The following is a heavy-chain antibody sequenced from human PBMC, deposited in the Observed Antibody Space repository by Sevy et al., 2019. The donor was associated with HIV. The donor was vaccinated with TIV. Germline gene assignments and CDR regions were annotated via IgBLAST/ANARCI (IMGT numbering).Heavy chain of an antibody. V-gene: IGHV5-51*01. D-gene: IGHD2-15*01. CDR2: IYPGDSDT. J-gene: IGHJ6*02. CDR3: ASPYCSGGSGHRDYYGMDV. Sequence: GESLKISCKGSGYSFTSYWIGWVRQMPGKGLEWMGIIYPGDSDTRYSPSFQAQATISADKSISTAYLQWSSLKASDTAMYYCASPYCSGGSGHRDYYGMDVWGQGTTVTVSS. CDR1: GYSFTSYW.